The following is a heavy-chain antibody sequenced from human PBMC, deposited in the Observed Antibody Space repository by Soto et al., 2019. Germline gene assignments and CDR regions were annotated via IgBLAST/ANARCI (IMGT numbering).Heavy chain of an antibody. CDR3: AKGPRGIAVAGLAFDY. D-gene: IGHD6-19*01. V-gene: IGHV3-23*01. CDR1: GFTFSSYA. J-gene: IGHJ4*02. Sequence: GGSLRLSCAASGFTFSSYAMSWVRQAPGKGLEWVSAISGSGGSTYYAGYVKGRFTISRDNSKNTLYLQMNSLRAEDTAVYYCAKGPRGIAVAGLAFDYWGQGTLVTVSS. CDR2: ISGSGGST.